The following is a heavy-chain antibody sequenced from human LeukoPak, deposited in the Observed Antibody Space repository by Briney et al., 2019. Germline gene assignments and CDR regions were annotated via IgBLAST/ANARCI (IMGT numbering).Heavy chain of an antibody. CDR2: LSWNSGSI. Sequence: QAGRSLRLSCAASGFTFDDYAMHWVRQAPGKGLEWVSGLSWNSGSIGYADSVKGRFTISRDNAKNSLYLQMNSLRAEDTAWYYCAKDMGSASTGGFDPWGQGTLVTVSS. V-gene: IGHV3-9*01. D-gene: IGHD2-15*01. CDR3: AKDMGSASTGGFDP. CDR1: GFTFDDYA. J-gene: IGHJ5*02.